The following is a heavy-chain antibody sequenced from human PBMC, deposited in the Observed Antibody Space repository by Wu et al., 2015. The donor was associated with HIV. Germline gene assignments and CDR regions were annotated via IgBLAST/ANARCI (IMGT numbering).Heavy chain of an antibody. CDR2: IIPPFGPA. CDR1: GDTFSRYA. D-gene: IGHD1-1*01. J-gene: IGHJ4*02. Sequence: QVQLVQSGAEVKKPGSSVKVSCKASGDTFSRYAFSWVRQAPGQGLEWMGRIIPPFGPANYAQKFQGRVTITADESTGTAYMDLSSLRSDDTAVYYCARGVVRSREFDTWGQGTLVTVSS. V-gene: IGHV1-69*13. CDR3: ARGVVRSREFDT.